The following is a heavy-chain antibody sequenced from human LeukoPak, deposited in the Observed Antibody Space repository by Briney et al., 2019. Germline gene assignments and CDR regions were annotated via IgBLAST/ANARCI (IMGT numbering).Heavy chain of an antibody. CDR1: GFTFSSYW. CDR3: ARSGYGSSWYVGY. J-gene: IGHJ4*02. D-gene: IGHD6-13*01. V-gene: IGHV3-7*05. Sequence: GGSLRLSCAASGFTFSSYWMSWVRQAPGKGLEWVANIKQDGSDKYYVDSVKGRFTISRDNAKNSLYLQMNSLRAEDTAVYYCARSGYGSSWYVGYWGQGTLVTVSS. CDR2: IKQDGSDK.